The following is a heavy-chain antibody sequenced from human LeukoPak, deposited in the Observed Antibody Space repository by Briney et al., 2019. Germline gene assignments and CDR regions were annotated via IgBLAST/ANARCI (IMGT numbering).Heavy chain of an antibody. CDR2: IYHSGST. CDR1: GGSISSGSYY. V-gene: IGHV4-30-2*01. D-gene: IGHD6-19*01. J-gene: IGHJ4*02. CDR3: ASQPTSSGWYWGLDY. Sequence: PSETLSLTCTVSGGSISSGSYYWSWIRQPPGKGLEWIGYIYHSGSTYYNPSLKSRVTISVDRSKNQFSLKLSSVTAADTAVYYCASQPTSSGWYWGLDYWGQGTLVTVSS.